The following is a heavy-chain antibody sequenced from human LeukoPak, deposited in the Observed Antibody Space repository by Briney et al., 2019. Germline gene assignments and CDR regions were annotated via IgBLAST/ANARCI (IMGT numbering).Heavy chain of an antibody. CDR3: ARAVVVVPTAQLYYYYMDV. CDR2: IYTSGST. D-gene: IGHD2-2*01. J-gene: IGHJ6*03. CDR1: GGSISSYY. V-gene: IGHV4-4*07. Sequence: SETLSLTCTVSGGSISSYYWSWIRQPAGKGLEWIGRIYTSGSTNYNPSLKSRVTMSVDTSKNQFSLKLSSVTAADTAVYYCARAVVVVPTAQLYYYYMDVWGKGTTVTVSS.